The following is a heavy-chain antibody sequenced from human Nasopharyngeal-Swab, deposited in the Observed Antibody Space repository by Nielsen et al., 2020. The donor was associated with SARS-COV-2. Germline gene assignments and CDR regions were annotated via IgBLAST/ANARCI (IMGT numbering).Heavy chain of an antibody. V-gene: IGHV3-33*01. J-gene: IGHJ6*02. D-gene: IGHD1-1*01. CDR1: GFTFSSYG. Sequence: GGSLRLSCAASGFTFSSYGMHWVRQAPGKGLEWVAVMWYDGSNKYYADSVKGRFTISRDNSKNTLYLQMNSLRAEDTAVYYCARGNWNDYYYGMDVWGQGTTATVSS. CDR3: ARGNWNDYYYGMDV. CDR2: MWYDGSNK.